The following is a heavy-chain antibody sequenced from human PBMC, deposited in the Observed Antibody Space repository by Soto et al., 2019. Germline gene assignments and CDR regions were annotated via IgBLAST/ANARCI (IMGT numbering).Heavy chain of an antibody. CDR3: TKGRDYPHY. J-gene: IGHJ4*02. CDR1: GFTFDKFW. Sequence: EVQLVESGGGLVKPGGSLRLSCAVSGFTFDKFWMNWVRQAPGKGLERVGRIKSKTDGRTTDFAVPVKGRLTMSRDDPKNMLFLQTNGLKTDDTGMYFCTKGRDYPHYWGQRTLVTVSS. CDR2: IKSKTDGRTT. D-gene: IGHD3-10*01. V-gene: IGHV3-15*07.